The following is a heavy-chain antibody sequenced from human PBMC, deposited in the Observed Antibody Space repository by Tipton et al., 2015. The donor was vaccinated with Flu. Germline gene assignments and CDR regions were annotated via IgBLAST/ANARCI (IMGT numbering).Heavy chain of an antibody. J-gene: IGHJ3*02. Sequence: TLSLTCNVSGGSLSGYYWSWIRQPAGKGLEWIGSIDHSGTTYYNPSLKSRVTISVDTSKNQFSLKLGSVTAGDTAVYYCARRDCAGGICYSRVYDAFDIWGQGTLVTVSS. CDR1: GGSLSGYY. CDR2: IDHSGTT. D-gene: IGHD2-8*02. V-gene: IGHV4-38-2*02. CDR3: ARRDCAGGICYSRVYDAFDI.